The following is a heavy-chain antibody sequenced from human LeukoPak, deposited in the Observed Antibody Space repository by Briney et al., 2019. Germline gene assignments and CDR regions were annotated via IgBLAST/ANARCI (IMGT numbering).Heavy chain of an antibody. J-gene: IGHJ4*02. CDR1: GFTFSSHV. D-gene: IGHD6-6*01. V-gene: IGHV3-64*01. CDR3: AREGRPQGFDY. CDR2: VNSNGAGT. Sequence: QPGGSLRLSCAASGFTFSSHVMPWVRHAPGKGLEYVSAVNSNGAGTYYANSVKGRFTISRDNSKKTLYLQMGSLRGEDTAVYYCAREGRPQGFDYWGQGTLVTVSS.